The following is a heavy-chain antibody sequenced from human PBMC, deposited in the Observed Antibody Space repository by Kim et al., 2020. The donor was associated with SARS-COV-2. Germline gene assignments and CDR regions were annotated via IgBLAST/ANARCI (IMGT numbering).Heavy chain of an antibody. CDR1: GFTFNSHW. Sequence: GGSLRLSCAASGFTFNSHWMHWVRQAPGKGLVWVSRINSDGKTTAYADSVKGRFTMSRDNAKNTLDLQMNSLRVEDTAVYYCAGSSESCSGLWTNWGQGT. J-gene: IGHJ4*02. CDR2: INSDGKTT. V-gene: IGHV3-74*03. D-gene: IGHD3-22*01. CDR3: AGSSESCSGLWTN.